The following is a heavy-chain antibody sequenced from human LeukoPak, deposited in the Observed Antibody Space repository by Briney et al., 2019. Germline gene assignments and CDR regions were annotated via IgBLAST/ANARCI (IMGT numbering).Heavy chain of an antibody. CDR1: QYTVSSNY. CDR3: AKLSVWDGSGSYDY. CDR2: IYAGGNT. D-gene: IGHD3-10*01. V-gene: IGHV3-53*01. J-gene: IGHJ4*02. Sequence: PGGSLRLSCAASQYTVSSNYMSWVRQAPGKGLEWVSIIYAGGNTYYTDSVKGRFTISRDTSKITLYLQMNSLRAEDSAIYYCAKLSVWDGSGSYDYWGQGTLVTVSS.